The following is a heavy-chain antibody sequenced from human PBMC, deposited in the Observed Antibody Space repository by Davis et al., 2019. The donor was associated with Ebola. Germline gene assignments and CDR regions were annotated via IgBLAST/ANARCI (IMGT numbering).Heavy chain of an antibody. CDR2: ISYDGSNK. Sequence: GESLKISCAASGFTFSSYGMHWVRQAPGKGLEWVAVISYDGSNKYYADSVKGRFTISRYNSKNTLYLQMNSLRAEDTAVYYCAIHCSSTSCHHDYWGQGTLVTVSS. CDR3: AIHCSSTSCHHDY. V-gene: IGHV3-30*03. D-gene: IGHD2-2*01. CDR1: GFTFSSYG. J-gene: IGHJ4*02.